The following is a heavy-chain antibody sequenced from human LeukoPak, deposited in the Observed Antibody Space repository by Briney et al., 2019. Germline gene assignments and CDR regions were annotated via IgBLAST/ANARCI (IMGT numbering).Heavy chain of an antibody. CDR1: GFTFSSYA. Sequence: GGSLRLSCAASGFTFSSYAMSWVRQASGKGLEWVSAISGSGGSTYYADSVKGRFTISRDNSKNTLYLQMNSLRAEDTAVYYCAKDLHPQTGTRRVGAFDIWGQGTMVTVSS. CDR3: AKDLHPQTGTRRVGAFDI. CDR2: ISGSGGST. V-gene: IGHV3-23*01. D-gene: IGHD1-1*01. J-gene: IGHJ3*02.